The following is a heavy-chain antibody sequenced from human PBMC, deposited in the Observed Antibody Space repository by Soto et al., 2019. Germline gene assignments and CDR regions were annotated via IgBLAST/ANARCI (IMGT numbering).Heavy chain of an antibody. CDR1: GYTFPSYG. J-gene: IGHJ6*02. D-gene: IGHD3-3*01. Sequence: ASVKVSCKASGYTFPSYGISWVRQAPGQGLEWMGWISAYNGNTNYAQKLQGRVTMTTDTSTSTAYMELRSLRSDDTAVYYCARVNVLRFLEWLSWDYYYGMDVWGQGTTVTVSS. V-gene: IGHV1-18*01. CDR2: ISAYNGNT. CDR3: ARVNVLRFLEWLSWDYYYGMDV.